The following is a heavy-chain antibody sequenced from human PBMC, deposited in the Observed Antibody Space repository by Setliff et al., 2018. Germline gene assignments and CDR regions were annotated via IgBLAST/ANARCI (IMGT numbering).Heavy chain of an antibody. V-gene: IGHV4-61*09. CDR2: IYTSGST. CDR3: ASTSYDSSGYYFDY. Sequence: PSETLSLTCTVSGGSISSGSYYWSWIRQPAGKGLEWIGHIYTSGSTNYNPSPKSRVTISVDTSKNQFSLKLSSVTAADTAVYYCASTSYDSSGYYFDYWGQGTLVTVSS. D-gene: IGHD3-22*01. CDR1: GGSISSGSYY. J-gene: IGHJ4*02.